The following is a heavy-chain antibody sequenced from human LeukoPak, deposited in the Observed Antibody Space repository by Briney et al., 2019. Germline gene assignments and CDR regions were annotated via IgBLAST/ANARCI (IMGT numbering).Heavy chain of an antibody. CDR1: GGTFSSYA. J-gene: IGHJ6*03. CDR2: IIPIFGTA. Sequence: SVKVSCKASGGTFSSYAISWVRQAPGQGLEWMGGIIPIFGTANYAQKFQGRVTITADESTSTAYMELSSLRSEDTAVYYCARVGSGSYSPTDYYYMDVWGKGTTVTVSS. CDR3: ARVGSGSYSPTDYYYMDV. V-gene: IGHV1-69*13. D-gene: IGHD1-26*01.